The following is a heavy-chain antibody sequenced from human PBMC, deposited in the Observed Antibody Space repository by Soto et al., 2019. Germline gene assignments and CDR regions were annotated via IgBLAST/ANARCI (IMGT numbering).Heavy chain of an antibody. J-gene: IGHJ6*02. D-gene: IGHD3-3*01. Sequence: QVQLQESGPGLVKPSQTLSLTCTVSGGSISSGDYYWSWIRQPPGKGLEWIGYIYYSGSTYYNPSLKSRVTISVDTSKNQFPLKLSSVTAADTAVYYCASLTYYDFWSGPNYYGMDVWGQGTTVTVSS. CDR1: GGSISSGDYY. V-gene: IGHV4-30-4*01. CDR3: ASLTYYDFWSGPNYYGMDV. CDR2: IYYSGST.